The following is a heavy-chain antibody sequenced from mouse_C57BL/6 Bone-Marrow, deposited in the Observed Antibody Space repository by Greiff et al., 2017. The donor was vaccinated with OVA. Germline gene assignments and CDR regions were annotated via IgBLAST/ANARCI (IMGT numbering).Heavy chain of an antibody. CDR2: IRSKSNNYAT. J-gene: IGHJ2*01. CDR3: VRHTGTYFDY. Sequence: EVMLVESGGGLVQPKGSLKLSCAASGFSFNTYAMNWVRQAPGKGLEWVARIRSKSNNYATYYADSVKDRFTISRDDSESMLYLQMNNLKTEDTAMYYCVRHTGTYFDYGGQGTTLTVSS. D-gene: IGHD4-1*01. V-gene: IGHV10-1*01. CDR1: GFSFNTYA.